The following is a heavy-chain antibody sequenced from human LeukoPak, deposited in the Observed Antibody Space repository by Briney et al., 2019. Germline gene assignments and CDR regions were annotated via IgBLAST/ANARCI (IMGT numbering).Heavy chain of an antibody. J-gene: IGHJ6*03. CDR2: INHSGST. V-gene: IGHV4-34*01. Sequence: SETLSLTCAVYGGSFSGYYWSWIRQPPGKGLEWIGEINHSGSTNYNPSLKSRVTISVDTSKNQFSLKLSSVTAADTAVYYCARVVLPPTVYYYYYYMDVWGKGTTVTISS. CDR1: GGSFSGYY. D-gene: IGHD4-17*01. CDR3: ARVVLPPTVYYYYYYMDV.